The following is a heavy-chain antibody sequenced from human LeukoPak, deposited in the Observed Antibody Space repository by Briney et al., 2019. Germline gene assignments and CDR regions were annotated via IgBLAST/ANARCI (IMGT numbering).Heavy chain of an antibody. Sequence: GGSLRLSCAASGFTFTTYSMTWVRQAPGKGLEWVSIISSGSSAIFSADALKGRFTISRDYAKNLLYLDMNSLRAEDTAVYYCARGHTAVTRHFDFWGQGTLVTVSS. D-gene: IGHD4-17*01. V-gene: IGHV3-21*01. J-gene: IGHJ4*02. CDR1: GFTFTTYS. CDR3: ARGHTAVTRHFDF. CDR2: ISSGSSAI.